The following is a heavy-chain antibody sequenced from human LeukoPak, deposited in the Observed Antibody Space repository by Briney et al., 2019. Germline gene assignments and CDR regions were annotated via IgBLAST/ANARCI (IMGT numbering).Heavy chain of an antibody. V-gene: IGHV3-23*01. Sequence: QPGGSLRLSCAASGFTFSSYTMSWVRQAPGKGLEWISVISATGFTTHHTDSVKGRFTISRDNSKSILYLQMDGLRAEDTAIYFCTKDVQVGPTRGFFDFWGQGTLVTVSS. J-gene: IGHJ4*03. CDR2: ISATGFTT. CDR1: GFTFSSYT. D-gene: IGHD1-26*01. CDR3: TKDVQVGPTRGFFDF.